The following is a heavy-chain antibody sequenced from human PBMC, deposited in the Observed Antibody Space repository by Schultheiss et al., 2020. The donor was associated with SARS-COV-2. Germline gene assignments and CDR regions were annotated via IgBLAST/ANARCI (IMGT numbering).Heavy chain of an antibody. CDR1: GGSISSSSYY. Sequence: SETLSLTCTVSGGSISSSSYYWGWIRQPPGKGLEWIGSIYYSGSTYYNPSLKSRVTISVDTSKNQFSLKLSSVTAADTAVYYCAKDLRGSYYGMDVWGQGTTVTVSS. V-gene: IGHV4-39*02. J-gene: IGHJ6*02. CDR2: IYYSGST. CDR3: AKDLRGSYYGMDV. D-gene: IGHD1-26*01.